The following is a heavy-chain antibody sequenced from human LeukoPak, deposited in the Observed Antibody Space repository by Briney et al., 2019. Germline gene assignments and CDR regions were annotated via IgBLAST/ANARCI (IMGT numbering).Heavy chain of an antibody. Sequence: SETLSLTCTVSGGSISSSSYYWGWIRQPPGKGLEWIGSIYYSGSTYYNPSLKSRVTISVDTSKNQFSLKLSSVTAADTAVYYCARVEIQPGVLDYWGQGTLVTVSS. D-gene: IGHD5-18*01. CDR3: ARVEIQPGVLDY. CDR2: IYYSGST. V-gene: IGHV4-39*01. CDR1: GGSISSSSYY. J-gene: IGHJ4*02.